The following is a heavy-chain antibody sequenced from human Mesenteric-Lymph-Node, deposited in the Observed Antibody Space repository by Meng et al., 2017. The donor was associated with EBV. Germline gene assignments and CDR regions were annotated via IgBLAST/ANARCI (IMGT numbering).Heavy chain of an antibody. CDR2: IYYSGST. D-gene: IGHD4-17*01. Sequence: QVQLQESGPGLVKPSQTLSLTCAVSGGSISSGGYYWSWIRPPPGKGLEWIGYIYYSGSTYYNPSLKSRLTISLDTSKNQFSLKLSSVTAADTAVYYCARVVGDSTGFEYWGQGTLVTVSS. CDR1: GGSISSGGYY. V-gene: IGHV4-30-4*01. CDR3: ARVVGDSTGFEY. J-gene: IGHJ4*02.